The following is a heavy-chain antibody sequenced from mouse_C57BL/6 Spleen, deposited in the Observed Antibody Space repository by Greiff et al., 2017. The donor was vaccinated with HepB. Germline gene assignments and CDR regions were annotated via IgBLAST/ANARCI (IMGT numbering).Heavy chain of an antibody. J-gene: IGHJ4*01. CDR2: ISSGSSTI. CDR1: GFTFSDYG. V-gene: IGHV5-17*01. D-gene: IGHD1-1*01. Sequence: EVQLQQSGGGLVKPGGSLKLSCAASGFTFSDYGMHWVRQAPEKGLEWVAYISSGSSTIYYADTVKGRFTISRDNAKNTLFLQMTSLRSEDTAMYYCARRGEFMAPYYAMDYWGQGTSVTVSS. CDR3: ARRGEFMAPYYAMDY.